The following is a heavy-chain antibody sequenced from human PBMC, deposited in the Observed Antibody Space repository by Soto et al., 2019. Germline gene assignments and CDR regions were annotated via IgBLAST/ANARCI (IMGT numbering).Heavy chain of an antibody. CDR1: GYTFTTFD. D-gene: IGHD1-26*01. CDR2: MNPNNGNT. J-gene: IGHJ4*02. CDR3: ARGRQIGGSTINDY. Sequence: ASVKVSFKASGYTFTTFDINWVRQATGQGLEWMGWMNPNNGNTGYAQKFQGRITMTRDTSIGTAYMELSSLRSEDTAVYYCARGRQIGGSTINDYWGQGTLVTVSS. V-gene: IGHV1-8*01.